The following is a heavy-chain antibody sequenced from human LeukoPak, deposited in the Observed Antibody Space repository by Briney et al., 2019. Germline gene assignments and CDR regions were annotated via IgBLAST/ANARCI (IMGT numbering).Heavy chain of an antibody. CDR1: GDSISSGDYY. CDR2: IYYSGST. J-gene: IGHJ4*02. V-gene: IGHV4-30-4*01. D-gene: IGHD3-22*01. Sequence: SETLSLTCTDSGDSISSGDYYWSWIRQPPGKGLEWIGYIYYSGSTYYNPSLKSRVTISVDTYKNQFSLKLSSVTAADTAVYYCARDGDSSPFDYWGQGTLVTVSS. CDR3: ARDGDSSPFDY.